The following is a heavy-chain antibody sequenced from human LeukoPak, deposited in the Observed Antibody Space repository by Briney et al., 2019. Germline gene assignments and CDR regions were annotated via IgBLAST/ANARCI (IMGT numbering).Heavy chain of an antibody. V-gene: IGHV1-24*01. D-gene: IGHD3-22*01. J-gene: IGHJ1*01. CDR3: ARDETDYYDSSGQTVYFQH. CDR2: FDPEYGET. Sequence: ASVKVSCKVSGYTLTELSMHWVRQAPGKGLEWMGGFDPEYGETIYAQKFQGRVTMTRDTSTSTVYMELSSLRSEDTAVYYCARDETDYYDSSGQTVYFQHWGQGTLVTVSS. CDR1: GYTLTELS.